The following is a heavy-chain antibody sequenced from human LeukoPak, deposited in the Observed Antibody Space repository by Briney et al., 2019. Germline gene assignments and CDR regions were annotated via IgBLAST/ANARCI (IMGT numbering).Heavy chain of an antibody. Sequence: GGSLRLSCAASGFTFSSYAMSWVHQAPGKGLEWVSAISGSGGSTYYADSVKGRFTISRDYSKNTLYLQMNSLRAEDTAVYYCAKDLGKMVNLIDYWGQGTLVTVSS. CDR2: ISGSGGST. J-gene: IGHJ4*02. D-gene: IGHD5-18*01. CDR1: GFTFSSYA. CDR3: AKDLGKMVNLIDY. V-gene: IGHV3-23*01.